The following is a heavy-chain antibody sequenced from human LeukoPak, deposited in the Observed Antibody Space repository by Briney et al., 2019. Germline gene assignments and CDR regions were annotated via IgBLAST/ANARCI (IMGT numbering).Heavy chain of an antibody. CDR3: AREMGY. V-gene: IGHV3-48*02. D-gene: IGHD5-24*01. J-gene: IGHJ4*02. CDR1: GLPLSSYS. Sequence: GGPLSLSCAASGLPLSSYSMNWVRQAPGKGLEWVSYISSYSGTISYADSVKGRFAISRDNAKNSLYLQMNSLRDEDTAIYYCAREMGYWGQGTLVTVSS. CDR2: ISSYSGTI.